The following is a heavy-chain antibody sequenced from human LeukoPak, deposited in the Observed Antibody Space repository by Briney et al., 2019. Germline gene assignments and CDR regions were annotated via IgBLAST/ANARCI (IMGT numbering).Heavy chain of an antibody. J-gene: IGHJ4*02. CDR1: GYTFTDYY. Sequence: GASVKVSCKASGYTFTDYYIYWVRQAPGQGLESMGWINPNSGGANYAQKFQDRVTMTRATSISTAYMELSGLRSDDTAVYYCARREYTVTTFLDYWGQGTLVTVSS. CDR2: INPNSGGA. V-gene: IGHV1-2*02. D-gene: IGHD4-17*01. CDR3: ARREYTVTTFLDY.